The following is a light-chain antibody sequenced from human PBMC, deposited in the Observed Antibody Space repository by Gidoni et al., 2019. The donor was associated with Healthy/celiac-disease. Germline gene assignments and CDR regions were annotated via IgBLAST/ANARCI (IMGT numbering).Light chain of an antibody. V-gene: IGLV3-10*01. CDR3: YSTDSSGNHWV. J-gene: IGLJ3*02. CDR2: EDS. CDR1: ALPKKY. Sequence: SYELTQPPSVSVSSGQTARITCAGDALPKKYAYWYQQKSGPAPVLVIYEDSKRPSGIPERFSGSSSGTRATLTISGAQVEDEADYYCYSTDSSGNHWVFGGGTKLTVL.